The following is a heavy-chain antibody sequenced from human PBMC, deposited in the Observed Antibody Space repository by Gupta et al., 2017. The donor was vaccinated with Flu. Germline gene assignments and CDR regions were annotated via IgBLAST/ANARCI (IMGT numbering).Heavy chain of an antibody. J-gene: IGHJ4*02. D-gene: IGHD3-22*01. CDR3: AREAYYFDSSGYFHPLDY. CDR1: GFTFSRHS. V-gene: IGHV3-48*02. CDR2: IGNRRNVI. Sequence: EVQLVESGGGVVQPGGSLRLSCAASGFTFSRHSLNWVRQSPGKGLEWVAHIGNRRNVIYYADSVKGRFTISRDNARNTLDLQMNSLRDEDTAVYYCAREAYYFDSSGYFHPLDYWGQGTLVTVSS.